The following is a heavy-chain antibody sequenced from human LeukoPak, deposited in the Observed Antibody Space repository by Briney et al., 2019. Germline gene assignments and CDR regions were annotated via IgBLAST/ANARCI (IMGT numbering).Heavy chain of an antibody. J-gene: IGHJ6*02. CDR2: IYPGDSDT. D-gene: IGHD1-7*01. CDR3: ARGAAGTTPDYYYFGLDV. CDR1: GYRFTDYW. Sequence: GESLKISCKGSGYRFTDYWLGWVRPMPGKGLGWMGIIYPGDSDTRYSPSFQGQVTISADKSINTAHLQWSSLKASDTAMYYCARGAAGTTPDYYYFGLDVWGQGTTVRVSS. V-gene: IGHV5-51*01.